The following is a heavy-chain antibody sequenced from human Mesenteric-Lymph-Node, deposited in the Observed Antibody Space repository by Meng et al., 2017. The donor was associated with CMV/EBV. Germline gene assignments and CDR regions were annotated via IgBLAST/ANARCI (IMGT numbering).Heavy chain of an antibody. CDR1: GGSINNYY. CDR3: PTGGGDLLRGWFDP. J-gene: IGHJ5*02. D-gene: IGHD1-26*01. CDR2: VHSTGST. V-gene: IGHV4-59*01. Sequence: SETLSLTCSVSGGSINNYYWSWVRQPPGKGLEWIGYVHSTGSTDYNPSLKSRVTISVDTSKNQFFLRLNSVTAADTAVYYCPTGGGDLLRGWFDPWGQGTLVTVSS.